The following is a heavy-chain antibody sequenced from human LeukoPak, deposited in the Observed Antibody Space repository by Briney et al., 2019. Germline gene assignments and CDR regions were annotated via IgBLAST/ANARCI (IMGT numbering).Heavy chain of an antibody. Sequence: SGPTLVNPTQTLTLTRTFSGFSLTTSGVGVVWIRQPPRKALECLAVIYWNDDKSYSPSLKSRLTITKDTSTNQVVLTMTNVDPVDTATYYCAHMRGRAAATLDVWGEGTAVTVSS. V-gene: IGHV2-5*01. CDR1: GFSLTTSGVG. CDR3: AHMRGRAAATLDV. CDR2: IYWNDDK. J-gene: IGHJ6*04. D-gene: IGHD6-13*01.